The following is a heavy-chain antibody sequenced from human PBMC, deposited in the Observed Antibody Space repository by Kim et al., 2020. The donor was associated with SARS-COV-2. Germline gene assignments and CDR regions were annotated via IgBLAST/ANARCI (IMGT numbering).Heavy chain of an antibody. J-gene: IGHJ4*02. Sequence: ASVKVSCKSSGYTFSDYYMHWVRQAPGQGLEWMGRINADSGGTNYAQKFQGRVTLTRDTPNSTVYMALSSLRYDDTAVYFCARGMPERWLQLGDYWGQGTLVTVSS. V-gene: IGHV1-2*02. CDR2: INADSGGT. D-gene: IGHD4-4*01. CDR3: ARGMPERWLQLGDY. CDR1: GYTFSDYY.